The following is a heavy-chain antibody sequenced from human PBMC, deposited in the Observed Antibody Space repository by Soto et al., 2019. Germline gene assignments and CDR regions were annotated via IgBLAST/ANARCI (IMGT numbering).Heavy chain of an antibody. CDR3: ARVLVVADLDTFDI. CDR2: IIPILGIA. CDR1: GGTFSSYT. D-gene: IGHD2-15*01. Sequence: GASVKVSCKASGGTFSSYTISCVRQAPGQGLEWMGRIIPILGIANYAQKFQGRVTITADKSTSTAYMELSSLRSEDTAVYYCARVLVVADLDTFDIWGQGTMVTVSS. J-gene: IGHJ3*02. V-gene: IGHV1-69*02.